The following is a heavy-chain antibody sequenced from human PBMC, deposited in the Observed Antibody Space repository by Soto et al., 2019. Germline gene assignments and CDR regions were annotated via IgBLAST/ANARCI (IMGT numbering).Heavy chain of an antibody. J-gene: IGHJ5*02. D-gene: IGHD3-22*01. CDR1: GYTFTSYD. CDR2: MNPNSGNT. Sequence: ASVKVSCKASGYTFTSYDINWVRQATGQGLEWMGWMNPNSGNTGYAQKFQGRVTMTRSTSISTAYMELSSLRSEDTAVYYCARAPPSITMIGDWCDPWGQGTLVTVSS. CDR3: ARAPPSITMIGDWCDP. V-gene: IGHV1-8*01.